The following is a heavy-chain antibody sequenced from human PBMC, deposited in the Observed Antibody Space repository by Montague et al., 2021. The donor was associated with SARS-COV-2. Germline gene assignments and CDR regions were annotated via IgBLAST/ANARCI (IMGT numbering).Heavy chain of an antibody. J-gene: IGHJ5*02. Sequence: SETLSLTCTVSGGSVSGTSYYWAWIRQPPGKGLEWIANIHHSGTTFYNLSLKSRVTISVDTSRNEVSLKLNSVTAADTAVYYCARQGGPAGKHWFDPWGQGTLATVSS. V-gene: IGHV4-39*01. CDR1: GGSVSGTSYY. CDR3: ARQGGPAGKHWFDP. D-gene: IGHD2-2*01. CDR2: IHHSGTT.